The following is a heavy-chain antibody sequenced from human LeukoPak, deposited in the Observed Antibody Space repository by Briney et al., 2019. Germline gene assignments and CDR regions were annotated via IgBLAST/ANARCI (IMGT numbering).Heavy chain of an antibody. CDR3: AKDPGAHYYGSGSYRRGSYFDY. CDR1: GFTFSSYW. J-gene: IGHJ4*02. Sequence: GGSLRLSCAASGFTFSSYWMSWVRRAPGKGLEWVANIKQDGSEKYYVDSVKGRFTISRDNSKNTLYLQMNSLRDEDTAVYYCAKDPGAHYYGSGSYRRGSYFDYWGQGTLVTVSS. CDR2: IKQDGSEK. V-gene: IGHV3-7*01. D-gene: IGHD3-10*01.